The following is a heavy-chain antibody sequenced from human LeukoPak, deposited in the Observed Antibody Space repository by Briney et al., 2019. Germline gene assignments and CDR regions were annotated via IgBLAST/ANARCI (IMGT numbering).Heavy chain of an antibody. J-gene: IGHJ6*02. V-gene: IGHV1-18*01. CDR2: ISAYNGNT. CDR3: AREDSSSLGYYGMDV. Sequence: ASVKVSCKASGYTFTSYGISWVRQAPGQGLEWMGWISAYNGNTNYAQKPQGKVTMTTDTSTSTASMALRTLRSDATAVSYCAREDSSSLGYYGMDVWGQGTTVTVSS. CDR1: GYTFTSYG. D-gene: IGHD6-13*01.